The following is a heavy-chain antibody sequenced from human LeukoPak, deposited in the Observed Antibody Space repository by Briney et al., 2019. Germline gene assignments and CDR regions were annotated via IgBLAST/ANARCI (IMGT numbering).Heavy chain of an antibody. J-gene: IGHJ4*02. CDR3: TTSGSGSYYMIQFDY. D-gene: IGHD3-10*01. V-gene: IGHV3-15*01. Sequence: PGGSLRLSCAASGFTFSNAWMSWVRQAPGNGLEWVGRIKSKTDGGTTDYAAPVKGRFTISRDDSKNTLYLQMNSLKTEDTAVYYCTTSGSGSYYMIQFDYWGQGTLVTVSS. CDR2: IKSKTDGGTT. CDR1: GFTFSNAW.